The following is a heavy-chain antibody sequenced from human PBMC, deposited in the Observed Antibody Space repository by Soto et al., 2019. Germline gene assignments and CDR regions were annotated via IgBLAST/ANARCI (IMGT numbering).Heavy chain of an antibody. CDR3: AREYDFWSGYYTTDDAFDI. D-gene: IGHD3-3*01. CDR2: FDPDDGET. J-gene: IGHJ3*02. CDR1: GYTLTELS. V-gene: IGHV1-24*01. Sequence: GASVKVSCKVSGYTLTELSMHWVRQAPGKGLEWMGGFDPDDGETNYAQKFQGRVTMNKDTSTDTAYMELSRLRSDDTAVYYCAREYDFWSGYYTTDDAFDIWGQGTMVTVSS.